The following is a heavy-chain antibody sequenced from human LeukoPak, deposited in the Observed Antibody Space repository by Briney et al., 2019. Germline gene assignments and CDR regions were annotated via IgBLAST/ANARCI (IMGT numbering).Heavy chain of an antibody. V-gene: IGHV4-4*07. CDR3: AREAGSSGYYYVDY. CDR2: IYTSGST. CDR1: GGSISSYY. J-gene: IGHJ4*02. Sequence: PSETLSLTCTVSGGSISSYYWSWIRQPAGKGLEWIGRIYTSGSTNYNPSLKSRVTMSVDTSKNQFSLKLSSVTAADTAVYYCAREAGSSGYYYVDYWGQGTLVTVSS. D-gene: IGHD3-22*01.